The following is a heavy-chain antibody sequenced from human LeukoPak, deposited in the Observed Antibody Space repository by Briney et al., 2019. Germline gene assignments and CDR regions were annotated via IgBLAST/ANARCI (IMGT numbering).Heavy chain of an antibody. CDR1: GGSISSSSYY. J-gene: IGHJ4*02. CDR3: ARDGYNYRRFDY. D-gene: IGHD5-24*01. V-gene: IGHV4-61*02. CDR2: IYTSGST. Sequence: PSQTLSLTCTVSGGSISSSSYYWGWIRQPAGKGLEWIGRIYTSGSTNYNPSLKSRFTISVDTSKNQFSLKLSSVTAADTAVYYCARDGYNYRRFDYWGQGTLVTVSS.